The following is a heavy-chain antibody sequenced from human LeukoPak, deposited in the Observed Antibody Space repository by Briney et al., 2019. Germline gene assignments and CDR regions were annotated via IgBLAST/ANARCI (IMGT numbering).Heavy chain of an antibody. CDR3: AKDDARYSGSYYLSYFDY. V-gene: IGHV3-11*04. J-gene: IGHJ4*02. CDR2: ISPSGTDI. Sequence: AGGSLRLSCAVSGFTFTDTYMTWIRQAPGKGLESLSYISPSGTDISYADSVKGRFTISRDNAKNSLYLQMNSLRAEDTAVYYCAKDDARYSGSYYLSYFDYWGQGTLVTVSS. D-gene: IGHD1-26*01. CDR1: GFTFTDTY.